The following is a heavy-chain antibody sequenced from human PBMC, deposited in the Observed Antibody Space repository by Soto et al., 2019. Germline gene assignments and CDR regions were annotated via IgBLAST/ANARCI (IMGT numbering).Heavy chain of an antibody. Sequence: SETLSLTCAVSGDSISSGGYSWNWIRQPPGKGLEWIGYIYQSGGASYNPSLKSRVTMSVDKSKNQFSLKLSSVTAADTAVYYCARGSYYYDSSGYYYVGDFDYWGQGTLVTVSS. CDR2: IYQSGGA. V-gene: IGHV4-30-2*01. J-gene: IGHJ4*02. CDR1: GDSISSGGYS. D-gene: IGHD3-22*01. CDR3: ARGSYYYDSSGYYYVGDFDY.